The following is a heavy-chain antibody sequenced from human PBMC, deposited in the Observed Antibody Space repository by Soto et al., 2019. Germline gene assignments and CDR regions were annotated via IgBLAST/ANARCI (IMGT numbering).Heavy chain of an antibody. CDR2: INAGNGNT. CDR1: GYTLTSYA. Sequence: ASVKVSCKASGYTLTSYAMHWVRQAPGQRLEWMGWINAGNGNTKYSQKFQGRVTITRDTSASTAYMELSSLRSEDTAVYYCAREGDFWSGYYFYYGMDVWGQGTTVTVSS. D-gene: IGHD3-3*01. CDR3: AREGDFWSGYYFYYGMDV. J-gene: IGHJ6*02. V-gene: IGHV1-3*01.